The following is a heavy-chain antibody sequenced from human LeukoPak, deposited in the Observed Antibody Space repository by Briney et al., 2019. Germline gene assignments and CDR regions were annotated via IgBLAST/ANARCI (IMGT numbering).Heavy chain of an antibody. CDR1: GYTFTGYY. Sequence: ASVKVSCKASGYTFTGYYIHWVRQAPGQGLEWMGWMNPNSGGTNYAQKFQGRVTMTRDTSITTAYMELTRLEFDDAAMYYCARDLATVDGIAWYFFDYWGQGALVTVSS. CDR2: MNPNSGGT. CDR3: ARDLATVDGIAWYFFDY. D-gene: IGHD5-12*01. V-gene: IGHV1-2*02. J-gene: IGHJ4*02.